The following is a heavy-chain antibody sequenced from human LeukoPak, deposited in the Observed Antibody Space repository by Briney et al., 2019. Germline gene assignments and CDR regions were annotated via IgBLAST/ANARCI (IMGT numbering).Heavy chain of an antibody. Sequence: ASVKVSCKVSGYTLTELSMHWVRQAPGKGLEWMGGFDPEDGETIYAQKFQGRVTMTEDTSTDTAYMELSSLRSEDTAVYYCATDPSWSVQLEPNYYYGMTSGAKGPRSPSP. J-gene: IGHJ6*02. D-gene: IGHD1-1*01. V-gene: IGHV1-24*01. CDR3: ATDPSWSVQLEPNYYYGMTS. CDR1: GYTLTELS. CDR2: FDPEDGET.